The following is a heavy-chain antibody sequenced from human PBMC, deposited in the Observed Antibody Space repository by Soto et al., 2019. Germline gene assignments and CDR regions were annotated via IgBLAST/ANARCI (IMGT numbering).Heavy chain of an antibody. CDR2: IYYSGST. J-gene: IGHJ4*02. CDR3: ALRLGDPGRLYFDY. V-gene: IGHV4-59*06. CDR1: GGSFSGYY. D-gene: IGHD3-16*01. Sequence: SETLSLTCAVYGGSFSGYYWTWIRQPPGKGLEWIGYIYYSGSTYYNPSLKSRVTISVDTSKNQFSLKLSSVTAADTAVYYCALRLGDPGRLYFDYWGQGTLVTVSS.